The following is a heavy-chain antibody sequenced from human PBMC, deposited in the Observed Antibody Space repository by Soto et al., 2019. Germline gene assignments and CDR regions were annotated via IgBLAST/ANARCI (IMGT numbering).Heavy chain of an antibody. V-gene: IGHV3-74*01. CDR3: ARVIFGSGTANDS. Sequence: EVQLVESGGGLVQPGGSLRLSCAAFGFTFSGSWIHWVRQARGKALIWVSRINGDGSGTSYADFVKGRFTISRDNAKNPLFLQMNGLRAEDTAVYYCARVIFGSGTANDSWGQGTLVTVSS. D-gene: IGHD3-10*01. CDR1: GFTFSGSW. J-gene: IGHJ4*02. CDR2: INGDGSGT.